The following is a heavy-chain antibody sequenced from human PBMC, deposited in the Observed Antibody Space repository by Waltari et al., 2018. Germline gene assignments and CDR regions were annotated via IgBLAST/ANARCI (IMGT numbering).Heavy chain of an antibody. D-gene: IGHD2-2*01. CDR1: GGSFSGYY. CDR2: INHSGST. J-gene: IGHJ6*02. CDR3: ARGDCSSTSCYRYYYYYGMDV. V-gene: IGHV4-34*01. Sequence: QVQLQQWGAGLLKPSETLSLTCAVYGGSFSGYYWSWIRPPPGKGLEWIGEINHSGSTNYNPSLKSRVTISVDTSKNQFSLKLSSVTAADTAVYYCARGDCSSTSCYRYYYYYGMDVWGQGTTVTVSS.